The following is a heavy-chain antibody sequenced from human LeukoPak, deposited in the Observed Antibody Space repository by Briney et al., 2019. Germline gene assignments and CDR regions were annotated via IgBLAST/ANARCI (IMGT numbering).Heavy chain of an antibody. CDR1: GLIFISYN. CDR2: ISSSSTYI. V-gene: IGHV3-21*01. D-gene: IGHD6-6*01. Sequence: GGSLRLSCAASGLIFISYNMNSVRQAPGKGLEWVSSISSSSTYIYYGDSVKGRFSISRDNAKNSLYLQMNSLRAEDTAVYYWARDGYSSSSFDFWGQGTLVTVSS. J-gene: IGHJ4*02. CDR3: ARDGYSSSSFDF.